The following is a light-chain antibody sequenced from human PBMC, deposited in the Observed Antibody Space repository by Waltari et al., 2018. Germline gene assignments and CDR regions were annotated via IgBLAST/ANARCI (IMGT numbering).Light chain of an antibody. J-gene: IGLJ1*01. CDR1: ALPQQS. CDR2: KDT. CDR3: QSADSTTFPV. V-gene: IGLV3-25*03. Sequence: SYEVTQPPSVSVSPGQTARIPCSGAALPQQSAYWYQQKPGQAPILLIYKDTERPSGIPERFSGSTSGTTVTLTISGVQAEDEADYYCQSADSTTFPVFGSGTMLTVL.